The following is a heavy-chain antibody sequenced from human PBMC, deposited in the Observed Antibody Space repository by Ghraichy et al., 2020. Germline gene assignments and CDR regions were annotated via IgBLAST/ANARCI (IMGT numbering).Heavy chain of an antibody. V-gene: IGHV3-21*01. Sequence: ESLNISCAASGVTFSSYSMNWVRQAPGKGLEWVSSISSSSSSIYYADSLKGRFTISRDNAKNSLYLQMNSLRAEDTAVFYCARNLYGITASYYYYGMDVWGQGTTVTVCS. CDR2: ISSSSSSI. CDR3: ARNLYGITASYYYYGMDV. D-gene: IGHD1-20*01. CDR1: GVTFSSYS. J-gene: IGHJ6*02.